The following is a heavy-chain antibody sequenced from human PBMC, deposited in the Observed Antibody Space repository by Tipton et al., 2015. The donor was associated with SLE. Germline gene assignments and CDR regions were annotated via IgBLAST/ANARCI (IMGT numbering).Heavy chain of an antibody. V-gene: IGHV4-31*02. CDR3: ASEEENDFWGGGDAFDI. D-gene: IGHD3-3*01. CDR2: IYYSGST. CDR1: GGSISSGGYY. Sequence: LRLSCTVSGGSISSGGYYWSWIRQHPGKGLEWIGYIYYSGSTYYNPSLKSRVTISVDTSKNQFSLKLSSVTAADTAVYYCASEEENDFWGGGDAFDIWGQGTMVTVSS. J-gene: IGHJ3*02.